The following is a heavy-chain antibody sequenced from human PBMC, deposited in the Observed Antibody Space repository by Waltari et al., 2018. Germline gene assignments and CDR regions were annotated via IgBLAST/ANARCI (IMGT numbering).Heavy chain of an antibody. D-gene: IGHD4-17*01. J-gene: IGHJ3*02. CDR1: GGTFSSYP. CDR3: ARDTVNGAPDAFDI. CDR2: IIPIFGTA. V-gene: IGHV1-69*05. Sequence: QVQLVQSGAEVKKPGSSVKVSCKASGGTFSSYPISWVRQAPGKGLEWMGRIIPIFGTANYAQKCQGRVTITTDESTSTAYMELSSLRSEDTAVYYCARDTVNGAPDAFDIWGQGTMVTVSS.